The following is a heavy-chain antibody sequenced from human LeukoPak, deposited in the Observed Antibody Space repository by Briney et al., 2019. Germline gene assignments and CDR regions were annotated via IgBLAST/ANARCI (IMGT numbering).Heavy chain of an antibody. J-gene: IGHJ3*02. CDR3: ARDGLAVYCGGDCYPKDAFDI. CDR2: ISSSSSYI. Sequence: GGSLRLSCAASGFTFSSYSMNWVRQAPGKGLEWVSSISSSSSYIYYADSVKGRFTISRDNAKNSLYLQMNSLRAEDTAVYYCARDGLAVYCGGDCYPKDAFDIWGQGTMVTVSS. D-gene: IGHD2-21*02. V-gene: IGHV3-21*01. CDR1: GFTFSSYS.